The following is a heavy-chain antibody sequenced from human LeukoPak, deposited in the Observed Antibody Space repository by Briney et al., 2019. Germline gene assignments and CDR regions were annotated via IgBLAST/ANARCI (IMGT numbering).Heavy chain of an antibody. CDR1: GYSFTSYW. CDR2: IYPGDSDT. Sequence: GESLKISCKGSGYSFTSYWIGWVRQMPGKGLEWMGIIYPGDSDTRYSPSFQGQVTISADKSISTAYLQWSSLKASDTAMYYCARVALRYGGNRYYFDYWGQGTLVTVSS. D-gene: IGHD4-23*01. V-gene: IGHV5-51*01. CDR3: ARVALRYGGNRYYFDY. J-gene: IGHJ4*02.